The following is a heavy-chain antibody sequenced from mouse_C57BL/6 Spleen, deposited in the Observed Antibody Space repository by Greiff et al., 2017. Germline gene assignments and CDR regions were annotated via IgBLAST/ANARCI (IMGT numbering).Heavy chain of an antibody. J-gene: IGHJ4*01. CDR2: INPSSGYT. CDR1: GYTFTSYT. D-gene: IGHD1-1*01. Sequence: QVQLQQSGAEVARPGASVKMSCKASGYTFTSYTMHWVKQRPGQGLEWIGYINPSSGYTKYNQKFKDKATLTADKSSSTAYMQLSSLTSEDSAVYYCAREVLRTGAMDYWGQGTSVTVSS. CDR3: AREVLRTGAMDY. V-gene: IGHV1-4*01.